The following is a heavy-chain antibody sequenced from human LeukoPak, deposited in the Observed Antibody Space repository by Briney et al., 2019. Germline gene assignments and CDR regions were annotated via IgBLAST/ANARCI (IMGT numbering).Heavy chain of an antibody. Sequence: SETLSLTCTVSGGSISSYYWSWIRQPAGKGLEWIGRIYTSGSTNYNPSLKSRVTMSVDTSKDQFSLKLSSVTAADTAVYYCARDSSSWYETYDYYYYMDVWGKGTTVTVSS. CDR1: GGSISSYY. D-gene: IGHD6-13*01. V-gene: IGHV4-4*07. CDR2: IYTSGST. CDR3: ARDSSSWYETYDYYYYMDV. J-gene: IGHJ6*03.